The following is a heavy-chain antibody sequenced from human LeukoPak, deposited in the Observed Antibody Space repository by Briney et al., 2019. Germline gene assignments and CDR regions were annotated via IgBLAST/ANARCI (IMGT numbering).Heavy chain of an antibody. Sequence: GASVKVSCKVSGYTLTELSMHWVRQAPGKGLEWMGGFDPEDGETVYAQKFQSRVTMTEDTSTDTAYMELSSLRSEDTAVYYCATDRVGKLRYFELDYWGQGTLVTVSS. CDR1: GYTLTELS. J-gene: IGHJ4*02. CDR3: ATDRVGKLRYFELDY. V-gene: IGHV1-24*01. CDR2: FDPEDGET. D-gene: IGHD3-9*01.